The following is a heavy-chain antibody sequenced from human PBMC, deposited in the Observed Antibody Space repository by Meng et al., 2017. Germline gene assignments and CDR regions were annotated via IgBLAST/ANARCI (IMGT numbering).Heavy chain of an antibody. J-gene: IGHJ5*02. CDR3: ASLRIAVAGINWFDP. D-gene: IGHD6-19*01. Sequence: QLMLSDGVPDLVSPSRTLSLTCTVSGGSIRSSSYYWGWIRQPPGKGLEWIGSIYYSGSTYYNPSLKSRVTIPVDTSKNQFSLKLSSVTAADTAVYYCASLRIAVAGINWFDPWGQGTLVTVSS. CDR1: GGSIRSSSYY. CDR2: IYYSGST. V-gene: IGHV4-39*07.